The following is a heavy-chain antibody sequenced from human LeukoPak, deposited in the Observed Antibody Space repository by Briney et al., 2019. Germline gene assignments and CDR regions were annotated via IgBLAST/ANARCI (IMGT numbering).Heavy chain of an antibody. CDR1: GGSISSYY. CDR2: IYTSGST. V-gene: IGHV4-4*07. Sequence: SETLSLTCTVSGGSISSYYWSWIRQPAGKGLEWIGRIYTSGSTNYNPSLKSRVTMSVDKSKNQFSLKLSSVTAADTAVYYCARYFDWLLWSWFDPWGQGTLVTVSS. D-gene: IGHD3-9*01. CDR3: ARYFDWLLWSWFDP. J-gene: IGHJ5*02.